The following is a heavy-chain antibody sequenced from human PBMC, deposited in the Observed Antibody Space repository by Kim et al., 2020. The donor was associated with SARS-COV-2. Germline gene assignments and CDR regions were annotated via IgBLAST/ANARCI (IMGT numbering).Heavy chain of an antibody. D-gene: IGHD2-15*01. Sequence: GGSLRLSCAASGFTFGSYAMTWVRQAPGKGLEWVSSISAGGASTFYADSAKGRFTISRDNSKNTLYLQMNSLRAEDMAVYYCAKGAVEATRWGSNYYYGMDVWGQGTTVTVSS. CDR1: GFTFGSYA. CDR3: AKGAVEATRWGSNYYYGMDV. V-gene: IGHV3-23*01. J-gene: IGHJ6*02. CDR2: ISAGGAST.